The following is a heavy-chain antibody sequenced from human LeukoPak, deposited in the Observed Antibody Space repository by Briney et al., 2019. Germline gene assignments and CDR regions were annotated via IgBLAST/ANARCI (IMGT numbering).Heavy chain of an antibody. Sequence: GESLKISCKGSGYRFTTYWIGWVRQMPGKGLEWMGVIYPGDSDTRYSPSFQGQVTISADKSISTAYLQWSSLKASDTAMYYCARLLGYCSSTSCYGYFDYWGQGTLVTVSS. CDR3: ARLLGYCSSTSCYGYFDY. V-gene: IGHV5-51*01. J-gene: IGHJ4*02. CDR2: IYPGDSDT. D-gene: IGHD2-2*01. CDR1: GYRFTTYW.